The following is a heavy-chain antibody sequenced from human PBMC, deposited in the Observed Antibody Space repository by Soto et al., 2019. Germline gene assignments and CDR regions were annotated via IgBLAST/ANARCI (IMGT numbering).Heavy chain of an antibody. Sequence: QVQLVESGGGVVQPGRSLRLSCAAAGFTFSSYGMHWVRQAPGKGLEWVAVISYDGSNKYYADSVKGRFTISRDNSKNTLYLQMNSLRAEDTAVYYCAKDLVSSSWYALGGFDYWGQGTLVTVSS. V-gene: IGHV3-30*18. CDR1: GFTFSSYG. CDR3: AKDLVSSSWYALGGFDY. J-gene: IGHJ4*02. CDR2: ISYDGSNK. D-gene: IGHD6-13*01.